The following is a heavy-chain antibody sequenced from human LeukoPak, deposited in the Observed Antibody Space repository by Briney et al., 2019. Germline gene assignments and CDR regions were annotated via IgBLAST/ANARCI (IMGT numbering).Heavy chain of an antibody. CDR3: AREGFPIVGVTFFDY. Sequence: ASVKVSCKASGYTFTDYYMHWVRQAPGQGLEWMGWINPNSGGTNYAQKFQGRATMTRDTSISTAYMELSRLRSDDTAVYYCAREGFPIVGVTFFDYWGQGTLVTVSS. CDR1: GYTFTDYY. CDR2: INPNSGGT. V-gene: IGHV1-2*02. D-gene: IGHD1-26*01. J-gene: IGHJ4*02.